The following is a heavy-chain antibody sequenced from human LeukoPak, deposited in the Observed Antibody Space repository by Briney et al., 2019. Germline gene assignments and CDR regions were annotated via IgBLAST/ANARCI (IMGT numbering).Heavy chain of an antibody. V-gene: IGHV4-39*01. D-gene: IGHD6-19*01. CDR2: VHNVGST. Sequence: SEPLSLTRTLSGLPTTNGIKYWARIRHPPGKGLEWIGSVHNVGSTYYNLSLRSRATMSIDTSKNQFSLRLSSVTAADTTVYYCARHAEYNSGWHFYLDHWGQGILVTVSS. CDR1: GLPTTNGIKY. J-gene: IGHJ4*02. CDR3: ARHAEYNSGWHFYLDH.